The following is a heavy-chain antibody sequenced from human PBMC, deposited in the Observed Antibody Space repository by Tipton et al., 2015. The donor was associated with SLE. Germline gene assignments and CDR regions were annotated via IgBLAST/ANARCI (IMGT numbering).Heavy chain of an antibody. CDR3: ARDLSRAIVLMVYAPHPYYYGMDV. CDR1: GYSISSAYY. CDR2: IYHSGST. V-gene: IGHV4-38-2*02. Sequence: LRLSCAVSGYSISSAYYWGWIRQPPGKGLEWIGSIYHSGSTYYNPSLKSRVTISVDTSKNQFSLKLSSVTAADTAVYYCARDLSRAIVLMVYAPHPYYYGMDVWGQGTTVTVSS. D-gene: IGHD2-8*01. J-gene: IGHJ6*02.